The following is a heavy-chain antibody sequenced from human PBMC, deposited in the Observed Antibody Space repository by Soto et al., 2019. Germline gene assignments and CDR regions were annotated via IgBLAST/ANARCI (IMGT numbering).Heavy chain of an antibody. D-gene: IGHD2-15*01. CDR2: VNHYGNS. Sequence: QVQLQQWGATLLKPSETLSLSCAVYGGSFSGYYWSWVRQPPGKGLEWIGEVNHYGNSNYNPSLGGGVTISVDTSKNQFPLKLNSVTAADTALYYCARRILEVYRGGYFDFWGRGTLVTVSS. V-gene: IGHV4-34*01. CDR3: ARRILEVYRGGYFDF. J-gene: IGHJ2*01. CDR1: GGSFSGYY.